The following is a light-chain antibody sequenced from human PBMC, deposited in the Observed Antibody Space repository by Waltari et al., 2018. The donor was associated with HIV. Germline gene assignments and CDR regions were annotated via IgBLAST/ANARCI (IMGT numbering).Light chain of an antibody. V-gene: IGLV3-21*02. CDR2: DDS. Sequence: SYVLTLPPSVSAAPGQTARVTCAGTNIGTNSVHWYQQKPGQAPVLVDYDDSGRPGGLDGCSSGSNAGTTATLTSGRGEAGDEDDYCGQVWGSRSVQVFGSGTKVTVL. CDR1: NIGTNS. J-gene: IGLJ1*01. CDR3: QVWGSRSVQV.